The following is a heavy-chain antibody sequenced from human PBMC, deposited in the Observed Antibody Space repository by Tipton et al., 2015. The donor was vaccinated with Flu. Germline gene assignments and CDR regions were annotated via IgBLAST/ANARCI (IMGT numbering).Heavy chain of an antibody. CDR3: ARGNIAVAGDYYYYYGMDV. CDR1: GFTVSSNY. V-gene: IGHV3-21*01. D-gene: IGHD6-19*01. Sequence: GSLRLSCAASGFTVSSNYMSWVRQAPGKGLEWVSSISSSSSYIYYADSVKGRFTISRDNAKNSLYLQMNSLRAEDTAVYYCARGNIAVAGDYYYYYGMDVWGQGTTVTVSS. J-gene: IGHJ6*02. CDR2: ISSSSSYI.